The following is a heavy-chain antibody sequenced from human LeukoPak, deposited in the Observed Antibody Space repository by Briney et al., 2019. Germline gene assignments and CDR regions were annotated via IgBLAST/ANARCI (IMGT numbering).Heavy chain of an antibody. Sequence: GGSLRLSCAASGFTFSNYWMHWVRQAPGKGLVWVSRINSDGSSTSYADSVKGRFTISRDNAKNTLYLQMNSLRAEDTAVYYCARVSSGGYFGYYYYYMDVWGKGTTVTVSS. CDR1: GFTFSNYW. J-gene: IGHJ6*03. CDR2: INSDGSST. D-gene: IGHD1-26*01. CDR3: ARVSSGGYFGYYYYYMDV. V-gene: IGHV3-74*01.